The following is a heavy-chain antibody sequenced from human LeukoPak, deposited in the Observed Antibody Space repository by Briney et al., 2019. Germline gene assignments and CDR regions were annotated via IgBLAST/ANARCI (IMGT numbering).Heavy chain of an antibody. Sequence: GGSLRLSCAASGFTFSSYAMSWVRQAPGKGLEWVSAISGSGGSTYYADSVKGRFTISRDNSKNTLYLQMNSLRAKDTAVYYCAKDRVATERYYMDVWGKGTTVTISS. V-gene: IGHV3-23*01. CDR2: ISGSGGST. CDR3: AKDRVATERYYMDV. CDR1: GFTFSSYA. D-gene: IGHD6-13*01. J-gene: IGHJ6*03.